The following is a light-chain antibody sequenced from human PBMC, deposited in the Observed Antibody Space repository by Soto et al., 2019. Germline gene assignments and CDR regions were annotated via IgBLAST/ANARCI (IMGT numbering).Light chain of an antibody. CDR2: AAS. V-gene: IGKV3-20*01. Sequence: EIVLTQSPGTLSLSPGERATLSCRASQSVSSSYLAWYQQKPGQAPRLLIYAASSRATGIPDRFSGSGSGTDFTLTISRLEPEDFAVYYCQRYGSSMYTFGQGTKLEI. CDR3: QRYGSSMYT. CDR1: QSVSSSY. J-gene: IGKJ2*01.